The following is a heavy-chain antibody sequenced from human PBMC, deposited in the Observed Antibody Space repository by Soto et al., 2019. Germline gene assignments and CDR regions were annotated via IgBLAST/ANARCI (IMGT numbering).Heavy chain of an antibody. Sequence: GGSLRLSCTASGFTFGDYAMSWVRQAPGKGLEWVGFIRGKAYGGTTEYAASVKGRFTISRDDSKSIAYLQMNSLKTEDTAVYYCTRDSKGSSSWYLYYYYGMDVWGQGTTVTVSS. J-gene: IGHJ6*02. CDR3: TRDSKGSSSWYLYYYYGMDV. V-gene: IGHV3-49*04. D-gene: IGHD6-13*01. CDR2: IRGKAYGGTT. CDR1: GFTFGDYA.